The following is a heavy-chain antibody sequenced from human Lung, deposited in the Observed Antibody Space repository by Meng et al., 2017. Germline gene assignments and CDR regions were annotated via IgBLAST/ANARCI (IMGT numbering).Heavy chain of an antibody. CDR2: INAGSENT. D-gene: IGHD2-21*01. CDR3: ARDIVVTFGELTTLDS. CDR1: GYTFTNYA. J-gene: IGHJ4*02. Sequence: QVHLVQLGAEVKKPGASVKVSCKASGYTFTNYAMHWVRQAPGQGLEWMGWINAGSENTEYSQKFQGRVTLTRDTSATTAYMELRSLKSEDTAIYYCARDIVVTFGELTTLDSWGQGTLVTVSS. V-gene: IGHV1-3*01.